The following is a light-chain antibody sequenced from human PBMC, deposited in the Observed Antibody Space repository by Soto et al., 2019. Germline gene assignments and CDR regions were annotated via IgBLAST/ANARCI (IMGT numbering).Light chain of an antibody. CDR3: QQNYNTWT. V-gene: IGKV1-39*01. CDR2: AAS. CDR1: QTITIY. Sequence: DIQMTQSPSSLSASVGDRVTITCRASQTITIYLNWYQQKPGKAPKLLIYAASSLQSGVPSRFSGSGSGTDFTLTISSLQPEDFATYYCQQNYNTWTFGQGTRVEIK. J-gene: IGKJ1*01.